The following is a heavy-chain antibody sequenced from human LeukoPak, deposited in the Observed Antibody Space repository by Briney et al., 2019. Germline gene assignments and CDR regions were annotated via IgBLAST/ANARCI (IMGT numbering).Heavy chain of an antibody. J-gene: IGHJ4*02. CDR3: ALSSSSWYPFDY. D-gene: IGHD6-13*01. V-gene: IGHV4-31*03. Sequence: SQTLSLTCTVSGGSISSGGYYWSWIRQHPGKGLEWIGYIYYSGSTYYNPSLKSRVTISVDTSKNQFSLKLSSVTAADTAVYYRALSSSSWYPFDYWGQGTLVTVSS. CDR2: IYYSGST. CDR1: GGSISSGGYY.